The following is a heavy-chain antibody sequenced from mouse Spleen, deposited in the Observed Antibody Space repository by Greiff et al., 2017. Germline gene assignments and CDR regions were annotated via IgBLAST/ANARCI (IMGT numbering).Heavy chain of an antibody. CDR2: ISSGSSTI. CDR1: GFTFSSFG. Sequence: EVKLVESGGGLVQPGGSRKLSCAASGFTFSSFGMHWVRQAPEKGLEWVAYISSGSSTIYYADTVKGRFTISRDNPKNTLFLQMTSLRSEDTAMYYCARHTTAYAMDYWGQGTSVTVSS. V-gene: IGHV5-17*02. J-gene: IGHJ4*01. D-gene: IGHD1-2*01. CDR3: ARHTTAYAMDY.